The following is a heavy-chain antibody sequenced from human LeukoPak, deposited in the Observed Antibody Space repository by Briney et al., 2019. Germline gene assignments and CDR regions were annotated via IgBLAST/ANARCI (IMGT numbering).Heavy chain of an antibody. J-gene: IGHJ4*02. V-gene: IGHV3-30*02. CDR3: AKDTPTTGYHLDS. Sequence: GGSLRLSCAGSGFTFSSYSMNWVRQAPGKGLEWVAFIRYDGSDKSYADSVKGRFTISRDNSENTLYLQINSLRVEDTAVYYCAKDTPTTGYHLDSWGQGTLVTVSS. CDR2: IRYDGSDK. CDR1: GFTFSSYS. D-gene: IGHD1-1*01.